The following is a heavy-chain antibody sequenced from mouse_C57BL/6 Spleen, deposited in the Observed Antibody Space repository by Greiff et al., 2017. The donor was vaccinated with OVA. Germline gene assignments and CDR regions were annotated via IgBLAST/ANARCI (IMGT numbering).Heavy chain of an antibody. CDR2: IDPENGDT. CDR1: GFNIKDDY. CDR3: TDGYYY. V-gene: IGHV14-4*01. D-gene: IGHD2-3*01. Sequence: EVQVVESGAELVRPGASVKLSCTASGFNIKDDYMHWVKQRPEQGLEWIGWIDPENGDTEYASKFQGKATITADTSSNTAYLQLSSLTSEDTAVYYCTDGYYYWGQGTTLTVSS. J-gene: IGHJ2*01.